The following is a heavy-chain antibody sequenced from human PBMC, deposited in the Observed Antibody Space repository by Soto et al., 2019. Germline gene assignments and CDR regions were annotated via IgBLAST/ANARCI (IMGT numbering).Heavy chain of an antibody. CDR1: GDSVSSNSAA. V-gene: IGHV6-1*01. CDR2: TYYRSKWYN. D-gene: IGHD6-13*01. CDR3: AMGTAAARPFRYYGMDV. J-gene: IGHJ6*02. Sequence: SQTLSLTCVISGDSVSSNSAAWNWIRQSPSRGLEWLGRTYYRSKWYNDYAVSVKSRITINPDTSKNQFSLQLNSVTPEDTAVYYCAMGTAAARPFRYYGMDVWGQGTTVTVSS.